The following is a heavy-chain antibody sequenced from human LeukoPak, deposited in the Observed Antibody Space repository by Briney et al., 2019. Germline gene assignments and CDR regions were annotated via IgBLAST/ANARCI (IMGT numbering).Heavy chain of an antibody. CDR2: INHSGST. CDR3: ARETFVTTTIIGVYFDY. D-gene: IGHD3-22*01. Sequence: SETLSLTCAVYGGSFSGYYWSWIRQPPGKGLEWIGEINHSGSTNYNPSLKSRVTISVDTSKNQFSLKLSSVTAADTAVYYCARETFVTTTIIGVYFDYWGQGTLVTVSS. CDR1: GGSFSGYY. V-gene: IGHV4-34*01. J-gene: IGHJ4*02.